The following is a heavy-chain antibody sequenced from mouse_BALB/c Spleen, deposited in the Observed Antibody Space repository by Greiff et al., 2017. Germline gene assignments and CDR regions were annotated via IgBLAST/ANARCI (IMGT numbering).Heavy chain of an antibody. Sequence: EVKLQESGGGLVQPGGSRKLSCAASGFTFSDYGMAWVRQAPGKGPEWVAFISNLAYSIYYADTVTGRFTISRENAKNTLYLEMSSLRSEDTAMYYCARDDYYGSRYFDVWGAGTTVTVSS. CDR1: GFTFSDYG. CDR3: ARDDYYGSRYFDV. CDR2: ISNLAYSI. J-gene: IGHJ1*01. V-gene: IGHV5-15*02. D-gene: IGHD1-1*01.